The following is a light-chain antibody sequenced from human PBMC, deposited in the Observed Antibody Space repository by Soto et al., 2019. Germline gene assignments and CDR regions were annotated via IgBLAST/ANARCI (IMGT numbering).Light chain of an antibody. CDR1: QSISNY. V-gene: IGKV1-39*01. CDR3: QQCYSSPLT. Sequence: DIQMTQAPFSLSASVGDRDTITCLASQSISNYLNWYQQQPGKAPRLLIYAASSLQSGVPSRFSGSGSGTDFTLSISCLQPEDFATYYCQQCYSSPLTFGGGTKVDI. J-gene: IGKJ4*01. CDR2: AAS.